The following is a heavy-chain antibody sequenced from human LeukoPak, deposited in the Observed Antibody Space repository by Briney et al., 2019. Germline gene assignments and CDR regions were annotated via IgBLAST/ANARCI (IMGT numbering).Heavy chain of an antibody. CDR2: IYISGST. J-gene: IGHJ4*02. V-gene: IGHV4-61*02. CDR1: GGSISSGSYY. Sequence: MSSQTLSLTCTVSGGSISSGSYYWSWIRQPAGKGLEWIGRIYISGSTNYNPSLKSRVTISVDTSKNQYSLKLSSVTAADTAVYYCARDAEDYYFDYWGQGTLVTVSS. CDR3: ARDAEDYYFDY.